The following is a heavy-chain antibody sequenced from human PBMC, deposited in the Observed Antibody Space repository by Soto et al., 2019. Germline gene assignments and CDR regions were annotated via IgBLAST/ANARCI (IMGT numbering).Heavy chain of an antibody. CDR3: ARFEVEGGSGSYYYYYYGMDV. CDR1: GGSISSYY. J-gene: IGHJ6*02. Sequence: PSETLSLTCTVSGGSISSYYWSWIRQPPGKGLEWIGYIYYSGSTNYNPSLKSRVTISVDTSKNQFSLKLSSVTAADTAVYYCARFEVEGGSGSYYYYYYGMDVWGQGTTVT. V-gene: IGHV4-59*01. CDR2: IYYSGST. D-gene: IGHD3-10*01.